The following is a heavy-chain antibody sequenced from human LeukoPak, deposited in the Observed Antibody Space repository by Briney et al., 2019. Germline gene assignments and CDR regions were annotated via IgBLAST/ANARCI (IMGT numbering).Heavy chain of an antibody. D-gene: IGHD5-12*01. CDR3: AREKWLRLGFDY. V-gene: IGHV3-33*01. Sequence: PGGSLRLSCAASGFTFSSYGMHWVRQAPGKGLEWVAVIWYDGSNKYYADSVKGRFTISRDNSKNTLYLQMNSLRAEDTAVYYCAREKWLRLGFDYWGQGTLVTVSS. J-gene: IGHJ4*02. CDR1: GFTFSSYG. CDR2: IWYDGSNK.